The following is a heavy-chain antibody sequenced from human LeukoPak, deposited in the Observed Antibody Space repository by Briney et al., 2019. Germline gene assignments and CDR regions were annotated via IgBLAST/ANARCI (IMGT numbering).Heavy chain of an antibody. J-gene: IGHJ4*02. CDR1: GYTFTSYG. CDR2: ISANNGNT. CDR3: ARISTTEYDFDY. Sequence: ASVRVSCKASGYTFTSYGISWVRQAPGQGLEWMGWISANNGNTNYAQKLQGRVTMTADTSTSTAYMELRSLRSDDTAVYYCARISTTEYDFDYWGQRTLVTVSS. D-gene: IGHD2/OR15-2a*01. V-gene: IGHV1-18*04.